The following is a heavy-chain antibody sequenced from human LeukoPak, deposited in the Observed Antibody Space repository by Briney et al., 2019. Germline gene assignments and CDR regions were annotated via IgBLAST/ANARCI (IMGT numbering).Heavy chain of an antibody. D-gene: IGHD2-2*01. CDR3: ARVHDIVVAWYYMDV. Sequence: ASVKVSCKAFGGTFSSYAISWVRQAPGQGLEWMGRIIPILGIANYAQKFQGRVTITADKSTSTAYMELSSLRSEDTAVYYCARVHDIVVAWYYMDVWGKGTTVTVSS. V-gene: IGHV1-69*04. J-gene: IGHJ6*03. CDR1: GGTFSSYA. CDR2: IIPILGIA.